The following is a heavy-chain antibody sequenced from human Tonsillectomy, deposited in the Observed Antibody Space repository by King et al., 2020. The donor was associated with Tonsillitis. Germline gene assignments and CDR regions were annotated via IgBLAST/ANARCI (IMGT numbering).Heavy chain of an antibody. CDR2: ISGDDGST. CDR1: GFTFADYA. J-gene: IGHJ5*02. V-gene: IGHV3-43*02. CDR3: AARYYYDSSGPLRFDP. D-gene: IGHD3-22*01. Sequence: EAQLVQSGGGVVQPGGSLRLSCAASGFTFADYAMHWVRQAPGKGLEWISLISGDDGSTYYADSVKGRFTISRDISKNSLYLQMNSLRTEDTALYYCAARYYYDSSGPLRFDPWGQGTLVTVSS.